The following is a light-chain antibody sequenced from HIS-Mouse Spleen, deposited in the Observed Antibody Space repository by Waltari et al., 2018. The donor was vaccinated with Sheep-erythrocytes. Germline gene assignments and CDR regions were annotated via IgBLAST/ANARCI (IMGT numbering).Light chain of an antibody. CDR2: EGS. Sequence: QSALTQPASVSGSPGQSITISCTGTSSDVGSYNLVSWYQQHPGKAPNLMIYEGSKRPSGGSNRLSGSKSGNTASLTISGLQAEDEADYYCCSYAGSSTWVFGGGTKLTVL. CDR1: SSDVGSYNL. J-gene: IGLJ3*02. CDR3: CSYAGSSTWV. V-gene: IGLV2-23*01.